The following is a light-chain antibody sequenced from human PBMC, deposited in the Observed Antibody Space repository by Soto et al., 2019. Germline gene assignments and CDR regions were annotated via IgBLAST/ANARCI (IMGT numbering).Light chain of an antibody. Sequence: QSVLTQPPSVSGAPGQTVTISCTGSSSNIGAGYDVQWYQQLPGAAPQLVIFGNTNRPSGVPDRVSGSRSGTSASLDIIGLQAEDEGDYYCQSYDSSLTVYVVFGGGTKLTVL. CDR2: GNT. CDR3: QSYDSSLTVYVV. CDR1: SSNIGAGYD. J-gene: IGLJ2*01. V-gene: IGLV1-40*01.